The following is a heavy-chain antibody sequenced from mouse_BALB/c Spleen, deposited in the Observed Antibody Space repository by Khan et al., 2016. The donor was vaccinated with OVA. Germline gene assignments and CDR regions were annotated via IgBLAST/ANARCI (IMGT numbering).Heavy chain of an antibody. V-gene: IGHV14-3*02. Sequence: EVQLVESGAELVKPGASVKLSCSASGFNIKDTYIHWMKQRPEQGLEWIGRIDPPNDDSKYGPKFQAKATLTADTSSNTAYLQLSSLTSEDTAVYYCAILYGNPFAFWGQGTLVSVSA. J-gene: IGHJ3*01. CDR3: AILYGNPFAF. CDR2: IDPPNDDS. CDR1: GFNIKDTY. D-gene: IGHD2-1*01.